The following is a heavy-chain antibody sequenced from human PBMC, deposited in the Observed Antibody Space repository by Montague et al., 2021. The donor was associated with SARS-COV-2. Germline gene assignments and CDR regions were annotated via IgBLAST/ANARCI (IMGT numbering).Heavy chain of an antibody. CDR3: ASQEVDTAMDRNYYYYGMDV. J-gene: IGHJ6*02. CDR2: IYYSGST. D-gene: IGHD5-18*01. CDR1: GGSISSYY. Sequence: SETRSLACTVSGGSISSYYWSWIRQPPGKGLEWIGYIYYSGSTNYNPSLKSRVIISVDTSKNQFSLKLSSVTAADTAVYYCASQEVDTAMDRNYYYYGMDVWGQGTTVTVSS. V-gene: IGHV4-59*01.